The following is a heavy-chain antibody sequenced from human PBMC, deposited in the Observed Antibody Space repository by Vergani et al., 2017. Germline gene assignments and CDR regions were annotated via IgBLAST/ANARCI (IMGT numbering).Heavy chain of an antibody. V-gene: IGHV3-30-3*01. D-gene: IGHD2-15*01. Sequence: QVQLVESGGGVVQPGRSLRLSCAASGFTFSSYAMHWVRQAPGKGLEWVAVISYDGSNKYYADSVKGRFTIARDNSKNTLYLQMNSLSAEDTAVYYCARGADCSGGSCYDGGYFDCWGQGSLVTVSS. CDR1: GFTFSSYA. CDR3: ARGADCSGGSCYDGGYFDC. CDR2: ISYDGSNK. J-gene: IGHJ4*02.